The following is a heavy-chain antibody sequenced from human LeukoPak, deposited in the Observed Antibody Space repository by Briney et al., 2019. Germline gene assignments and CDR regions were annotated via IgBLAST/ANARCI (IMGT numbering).Heavy chain of an antibody. V-gene: IGHV6-1*01. CDR3: ARDPVGGSTIFDS. CDR2: TYFRSKWYY. CDR1: GDSVSGDSAA. D-gene: IGHD1-26*01. J-gene: IGHJ4*02. Sequence: SQTLSLTCALSGDSVSGDSAACNWIRQSPSRGLEWLARTYFRSKWYYDYALAVKGRITINPDTSKNQFSLQLNSVTPEDTAVYFCARDPVGGSTIFDSWGQGTLVTVSS.